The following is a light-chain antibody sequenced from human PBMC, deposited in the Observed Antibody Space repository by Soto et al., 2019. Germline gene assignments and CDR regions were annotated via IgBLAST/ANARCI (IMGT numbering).Light chain of an antibody. Sequence: DIQMTQSPSTLSASVGDRVTITCRASQSIGTWLAWYQQKPGKAPNLLIYDASSLEIGVASRFSGSGSGTESTLAISSLQTDDFATSDYEQYNIYSSTFGQGTKVEIK. J-gene: IGKJ1*01. CDR3: EQYNIYSST. V-gene: IGKV1-5*01. CDR2: DAS. CDR1: QSIGTW.